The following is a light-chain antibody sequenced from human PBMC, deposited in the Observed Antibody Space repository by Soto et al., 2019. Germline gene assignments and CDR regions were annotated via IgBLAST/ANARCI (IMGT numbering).Light chain of an antibody. Sequence: EIVLTQSPATLSLSPGERATLSCRASQSVGNNLAWYQQKPGQAPRLLISDASTGATGIPARFSGTGSGTEFTLTISSLQSEDFAVYYCQQYDNWPETFGQGTKVDIK. J-gene: IGKJ1*01. CDR1: QSVGNN. V-gene: IGKV3-15*01. CDR3: QQYDNWPET. CDR2: DAS.